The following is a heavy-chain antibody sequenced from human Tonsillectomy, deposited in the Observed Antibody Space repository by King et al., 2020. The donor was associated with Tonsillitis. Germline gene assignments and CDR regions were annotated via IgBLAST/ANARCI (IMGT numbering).Heavy chain of an antibody. CDR2: IYYVGGTT. Sequence: LQLQESGPGLVKPSETLSLTCTVSGDSLSSGVYFWAWIRQPPGKGLEWIGSIYYVGGTTHYNPSLKSRVRISIDTAKNHFSLKLRSVTATETAVYYCARHFGSVAVAGRFDFWGQGTLVTVSS. J-gene: IGHJ4*02. CDR3: ARHFGSVAVAGRFDF. D-gene: IGHD6-19*01. CDR1: GDSLSSGVYF. V-gene: IGHV4-39*01.